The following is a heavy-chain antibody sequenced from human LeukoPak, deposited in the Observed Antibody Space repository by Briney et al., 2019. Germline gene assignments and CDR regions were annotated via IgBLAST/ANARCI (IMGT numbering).Heavy chain of an antibody. J-gene: IGHJ4*02. D-gene: IGHD5-18*01. CDR3: ARDKDTAMVGDLIDY. Sequence: PGGSLRLSCAASGFTFSSYSMNWGRQAPGKGLEWVSSISSSSSYIYYADSVKGRSTISRDNAKNSLYLQMNSLRAEDTAVYYCARDKDTAMVGDLIDYWGQGTLVTVSS. CDR1: GFTFSSYS. V-gene: IGHV3-21*01. CDR2: ISSSSSYI.